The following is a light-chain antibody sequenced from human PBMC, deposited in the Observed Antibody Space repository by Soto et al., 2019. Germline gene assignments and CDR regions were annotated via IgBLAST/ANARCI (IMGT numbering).Light chain of an antibody. CDR2: RNN. V-gene: IGLV1-47*01. J-gene: IGLJ1*01. Sequence: QSVLTQPPSASGTPGQRVTISCSGSSSNIGSNYVYWYQQLPGTAPKLLIYRNNQRPSGVPDRFSGSKSGTSASLAISGLRSEDEADYYCAAWDDRLSGRYVFGTGNKVTVL. CDR1: SSNIGSNY. CDR3: AAWDDRLSGRYV.